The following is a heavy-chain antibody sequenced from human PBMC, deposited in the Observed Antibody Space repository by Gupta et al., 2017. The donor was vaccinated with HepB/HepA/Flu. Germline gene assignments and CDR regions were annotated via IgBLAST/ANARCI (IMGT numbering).Heavy chain of an antibody. D-gene: IGHD2-15*01. Sequence: SSYGMHWVRQTPGKGLEWVAVISYDGTNKKYADSVKGRFTISRDNSKNTLYLQMNSLRAEDTAVYYCAKQPGSIGFTAFDFWGQGTMVTVPS. CDR2: ISYDGTNK. CDR1: SSYG. J-gene: IGHJ3*01. CDR3: AKQPGSIGFTAFDF. V-gene: IGHV3-30*18.